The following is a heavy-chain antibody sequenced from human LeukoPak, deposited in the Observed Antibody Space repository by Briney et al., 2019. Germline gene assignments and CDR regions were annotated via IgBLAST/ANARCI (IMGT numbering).Heavy chain of an antibody. CDR3: AGESSSYEDYYYSYYMDV. J-gene: IGHJ6*03. CDR1: EFTFSSYA. CDR2: ISFDGRYT. Sequence: GGSLRLSCAPSEFTFSSYAMHWVRQAPGKGLEWVALISFDGRYTYHADSVRGRLTISRDDVENMLYLQMNSLRAEDTAVYYCAGESSSYEDYYYSYYMDVWGKGTTVAVSS. V-gene: IGHV3-30*01. D-gene: IGHD5-12*01.